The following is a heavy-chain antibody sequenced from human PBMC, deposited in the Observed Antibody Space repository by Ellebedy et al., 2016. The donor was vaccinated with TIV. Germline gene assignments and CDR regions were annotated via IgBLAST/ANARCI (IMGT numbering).Heavy chain of an antibody. Sequence: SGPTLVKPTQTLTLTCTFSGFSFSTSGVGVGWIRQPPGKALEWLAFTYGNDDKRYSPSLRNRLTITRDTSKNQVVLTITDMAPMDTATYYCAHSRDYDSSGYYYWYFDLWGRGTLVTVSS. J-gene: IGHJ2*01. CDR2: TYGNDDK. V-gene: IGHV2-5*01. CDR3: AHSRDYDSSGYYYWYFDL. D-gene: IGHD3-22*01. CDR1: GFSFSTSGVG.